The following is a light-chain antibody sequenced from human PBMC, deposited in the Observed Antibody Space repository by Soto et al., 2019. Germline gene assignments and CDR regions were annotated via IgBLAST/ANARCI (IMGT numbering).Light chain of an antibody. J-gene: IGLJ1*01. CDR2: EVN. CDR3: SSYVHSNNNV. V-gene: IGLV2-8*01. CDR1: SSDVGGYNY. Sequence: QSVLTQPPSASGSPGQSVTISCTGTSSDVGGYNYVSWYQQHPGKAPKLMIYEVNKRPSGVPDRFSGSKSGNTASLTVSGLQAEYEAEYFCSSYVHSNNNVFGSGTKVTGL.